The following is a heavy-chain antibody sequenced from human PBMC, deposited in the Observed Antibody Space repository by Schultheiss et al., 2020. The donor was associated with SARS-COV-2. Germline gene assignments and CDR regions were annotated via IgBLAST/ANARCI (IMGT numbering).Heavy chain of an antibody. CDR1: GYTFTGYY. D-gene: IGHD3-3*01. CDR3: ARDGSRGDYYDFWGSGGMDV. V-gene: IGHV1-2*02. J-gene: IGHJ6*02. Sequence: ASVKVSCKASGYTFTGYYMHWVRQAPGQGLEWMGWINPNSGGTNYAQKFQGRVTMTRDTSISTAYMELSRLRSDDTAMYYCARDGSRGDYYDFWGSGGMDVWGQGTTVTVSS. CDR2: INPNSGGT.